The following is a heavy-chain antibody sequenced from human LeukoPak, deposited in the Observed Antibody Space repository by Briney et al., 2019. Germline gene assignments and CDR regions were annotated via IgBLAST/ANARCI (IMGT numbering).Heavy chain of an antibody. CDR2: INPSGGST. V-gene: IGHV1-46*01. CDR1: GYTFTGYY. J-gene: IGHJ3*02. D-gene: IGHD5-24*01. CDR3: AGRDGAFDI. Sequence: ASVKVSCKASGYTFTGYYMHWVRQAPGQGLEWMGIINPSGGSTSYAQKFQGRVTMTRDMSTSTVYMELSSLRSEDTAVYYCAGRDGAFDIWGQGTMVTVSS.